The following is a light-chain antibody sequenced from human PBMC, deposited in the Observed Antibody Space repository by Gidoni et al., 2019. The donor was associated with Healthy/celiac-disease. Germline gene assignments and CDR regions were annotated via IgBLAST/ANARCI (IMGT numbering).Light chain of an antibody. Sequence: IVMPPSPATLSVSPGERATLSCRASQSVSINLAWYQQKPGQAPSLLVYGASTRSTGIPARFSGSGSGTEFTLTISSLQSEDFAVYYCQQYNNWPLTFGGGTKVEIK. CDR3: QQYNNWPLT. V-gene: IGKV3-15*01. CDR1: QSVSIN. CDR2: GAS. J-gene: IGKJ4*01.